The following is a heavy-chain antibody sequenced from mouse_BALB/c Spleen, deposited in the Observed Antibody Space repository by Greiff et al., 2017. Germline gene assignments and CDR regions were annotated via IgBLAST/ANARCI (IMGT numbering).Heavy chain of an antibody. D-gene: IGHD5-1*01. Sequence: VQLQQSGAELVRSGASVKLSCTASGFNIKDYYMHWVKQRPEQGLEWIGWIDPENGDTEYAPKFQGKATMTADTSSNTAYLQLSSLTSEDTAVYYCNAWEVPGAMDYWGRGTSGTVSS. CDR3: NAWEVPGAMDY. CDR1: GFNIKDYY. J-gene: IGHJ4*01. V-gene: IGHV14-4*02. CDR2: IDPENGDT.